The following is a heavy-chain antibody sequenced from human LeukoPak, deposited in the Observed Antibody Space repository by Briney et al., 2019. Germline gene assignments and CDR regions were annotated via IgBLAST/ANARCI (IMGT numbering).Heavy chain of an antibody. CDR3: AKLGYNSWDFDY. V-gene: IGHV3-7*01. J-gene: IGHJ4*02. CDR2: INQEVSKI. D-gene: IGHD6-13*01. CDR1: GLTFWIYW. Sequence: GGPVTLFCAASGLTFWIYWMRGVRDSRGGAGEWGDNINQEVSKIKYVESAKCRFTITRDNAKNSLYLPMKSLRAEDTAVYHCAKLGYNSWDFDYWGQGNVVTVSS.